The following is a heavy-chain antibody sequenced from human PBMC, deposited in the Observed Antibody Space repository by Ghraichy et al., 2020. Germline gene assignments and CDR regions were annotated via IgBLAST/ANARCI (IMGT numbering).Heavy chain of an antibody. Sequence: GGSLRLSCAASGFSFTYAWMNWARQAPWKGLEWVGRIKSKSDGGTIDYAAPVKGRFTISRADSDGTLYLQMNSLKIDDTAVYFCTTSITYDSSGGIDYWGQGTLVTVSS. V-gene: IGHV3-15*07. CDR2: IKSKSDGGTI. J-gene: IGHJ4*02. D-gene: IGHD3-22*01. CDR3: TTSITYDSSGGIDY. CDR1: GFSFTYAW.